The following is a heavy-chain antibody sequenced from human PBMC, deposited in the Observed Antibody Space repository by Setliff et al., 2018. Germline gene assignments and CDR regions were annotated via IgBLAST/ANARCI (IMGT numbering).Heavy chain of an antibody. J-gene: IGHJ4*02. CDR1: GYTFNNYG. Sequence: ASVKVSCKASGYTFNNYGITWVRQAPGQGLEWMGWINNYSFKTTNSQKFLDRVTRTTDTSTGIAYMELRSLRSYDTAIYFFSRLVRYCTKVACQRLSGAEHWGQGTLVTVSS. V-gene: IGHV1-18*01. CDR3: SRLVRYCTKVACQRLSGAEH. D-gene: IGHD2-8*01. CDR2: INNYSFKT.